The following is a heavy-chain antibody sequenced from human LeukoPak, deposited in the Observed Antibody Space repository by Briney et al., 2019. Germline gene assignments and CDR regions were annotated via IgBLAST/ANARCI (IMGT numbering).Heavy chain of an antibody. CDR3: ARVSSKYGDYVEFYFDY. CDR1: GFTVSSNY. Sequence: GGSLRLSCAASGFTVSSNYMSWVRQAPGKGLEWVSVIYSGGSTYYADSVKGRFTISRHNSKNTLYLQMNSLRAEDTAVYYCARVSSKYGDYVEFYFDYWGQGTLVTVSS. D-gene: IGHD4-17*01. J-gene: IGHJ4*02. CDR2: IYSGGST. V-gene: IGHV3-53*04.